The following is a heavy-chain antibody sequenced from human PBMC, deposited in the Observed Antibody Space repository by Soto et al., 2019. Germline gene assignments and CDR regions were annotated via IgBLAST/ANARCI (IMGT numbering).Heavy chain of an antibody. V-gene: IGHV1-3*01. CDR3: AGGRVGDLSESLHH. D-gene: IGHD1-26*01. J-gene: IGHJ5*02. CDR1: GYTFDSYA. Sequence: QVQLEQSGAEVKKPGASVKVSCKASGYTFDSYAIHWVRQARGQSFEWMGWISAGSGNTRVSQKFHDRVTITKDTSASSAYRELHSLTSSDTGVYFCAGGRVGDLSESLHHWGLGTLVTVSS. CDR2: ISAGSGNT.